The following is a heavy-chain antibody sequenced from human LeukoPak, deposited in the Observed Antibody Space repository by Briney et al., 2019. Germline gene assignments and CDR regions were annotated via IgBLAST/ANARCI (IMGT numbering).Heavy chain of an antibody. CDR2: INHSGST. CDR3: AREGRGDYGDYYLGS. Sequence: SETLSLTCAVYGGSFSGYYWSWIRQPPGKGLEWIGEINHSGSTNYNPSLKSRATISVDTSKNQFSLKLSSVTAADTAVYYCAREGRGDYGDYYLGSWGQGTLVTVSS. D-gene: IGHD4-17*01. J-gene: IGHJ5*02. V-gene: IGHV4-34*01. CDR1: GGSFSGYY.